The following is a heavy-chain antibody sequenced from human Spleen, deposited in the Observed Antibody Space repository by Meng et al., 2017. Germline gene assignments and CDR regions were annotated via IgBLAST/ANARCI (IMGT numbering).Heavy chain of an antibody. CDR2: IYHSGST. Sequence: QVRRQRSGPGLGKPSGPLSLTCAVSGGSISSSNWWSWVRQPPGKGLEWIGEIYHSGSTNYNPSLKSRVTISVDTSQNNLSLKLSSVTAADSAVYYCARGPTTMAHDFDYWGQGTLVTVSS. CDR1: GGSISSSNW. J-gene: IGHJ4*02. D-gene: IGHD4-11*01. V-gene: IGHV4-4*02. CDR3: ARGPTTMAHDFDY.